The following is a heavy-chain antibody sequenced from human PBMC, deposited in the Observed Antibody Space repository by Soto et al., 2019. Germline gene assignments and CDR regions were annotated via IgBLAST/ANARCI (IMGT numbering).Heavy chain of an antibody. V-gene: IGHV1-18*04. D-gene: IGHD6-6*01. Sequence: ASVKVSCKASGYTFTTYGISWLRQAPGQGLEWMGWISAYDGNTNYAQKLQGRVSMTTDPSTNTAYMELRSLRSDDTAVYYCARDPATAYSSSSFDYWGQGTLVTVSS. J-gene: IGHJ4*02. CDR2: ISAYDGNT. CDR1: GYTFTTYG. CDR3: ARDPATAYSSSSFDY.